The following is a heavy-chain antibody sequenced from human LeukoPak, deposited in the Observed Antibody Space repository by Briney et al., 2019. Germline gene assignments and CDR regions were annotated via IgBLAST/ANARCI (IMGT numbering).Heavy chain of an antibody. Sequence: ASVKVSCKASGYTFTGYYMHWVRQAPGQGLEWMGWINPNSGGTNYAQKFQGRVTMTRDTSISTAYMELSRLRSDDTAVYYCARGYSYGYDTGFDYWGQGALVTVSS. D-gene: IGHD5-18*01. CDR1: GYTFTGYY. CDR3: ARGYSYGYDTGFDY. J-gene: IGHJ4*02. CDR2: INPNSGGT. V-gene: IGHV1-2*02.